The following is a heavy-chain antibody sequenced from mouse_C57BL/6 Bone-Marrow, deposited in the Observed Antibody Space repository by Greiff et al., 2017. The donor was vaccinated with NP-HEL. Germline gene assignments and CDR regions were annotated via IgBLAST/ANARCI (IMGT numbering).Heavy chain of an antibody. CDR3: ARHVSYGRGDY. D-gene: IGHD1-1*01. V-gene: IGHV5-6*01. Sequence: EVQGVESGGDLVKPGGSLKLSCAASGFTFSSYGMSWVRQTPDKRLEWVATISSGGSYTYYPDSVKGRFTISRDNAKNTLYLQMSSLKSEDTAMYYCARHVSYGRGDYWGQGTSVTVSS. CDR1: GFTFSSYG. CDR2: ISSGGSYT. J-gene: IGHJ4*01.